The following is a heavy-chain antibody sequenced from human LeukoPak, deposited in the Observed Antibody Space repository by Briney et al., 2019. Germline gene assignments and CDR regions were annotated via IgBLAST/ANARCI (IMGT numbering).Heavy chain of an antibody. CDR3: AREFSEMATIPDGMDV. Sequence: GGSLRLSCAASGFTFSSYAMHWVRQAPGKGLEWVAVISYDGSNKYYADSVKGRFTISRDNSKNTLYLQMNSLRAEDTAVYYCAREFSEMATIPDGMDVWGQGTTVTVSS. CDR1: GFTFSSYA. D-gene: IGHD5-24*01. V-gene: IGHV3-30-3*01. J-gene: IGHJ6*02. CDR2: ISYDGSNK.